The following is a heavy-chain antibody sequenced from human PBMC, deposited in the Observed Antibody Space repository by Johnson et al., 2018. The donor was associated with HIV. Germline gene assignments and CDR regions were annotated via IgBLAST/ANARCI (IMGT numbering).Heavy chain of an antibody. CDR1: GFTFSSYG. CDR3: AKDRGRGTGAYPVPYYYVFDAFDI. D-gene: IGHD3-10*02. V-gene: IGHV3-30*02. J-gene: IGHJ3*02. CDR2: IRYDGSNK. Sequence: QMQLVESGGGVVQPGGSLRLSCAASGFTFSSYGMHWVRQAPGKGLEWVAFIRYDGSNKYYADSVKGRFTISRDNSKNTLYLQMNSLRAEDTAVYYCAKDRGRGTGAYPVPYYYVFDAFDIWGQGTMVTVSS.